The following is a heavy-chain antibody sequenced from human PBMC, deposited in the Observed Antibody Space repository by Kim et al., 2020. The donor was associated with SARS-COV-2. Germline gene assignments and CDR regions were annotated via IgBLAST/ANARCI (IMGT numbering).Heavy chain of an antibody. J-gene: IGHJ4*02. V-gene: IGHV4-4*07. CDR1: GGSISSYY. D-gene: IGHD2-15*01. Sequence: SETLSLTCTVSGGSISSYYWSWIRQPAGKGLEWIGRIYTSGRTNYNPSLKSRVTMSVDTSKNQFSLKLSSVTAADTAVYYCARDHICSGGSCPHDYWGQGTLVTVSS. CDR3: ARDHICSGGSCPHDY. CDR2: IYTSGRT.